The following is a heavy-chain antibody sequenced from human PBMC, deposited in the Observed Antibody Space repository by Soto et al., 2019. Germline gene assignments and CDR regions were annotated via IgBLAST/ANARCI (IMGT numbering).Heavy chain of an antibody. Sequence: QVQLVQSGAEVKKPGASVKVSCEAYGYTFRNYGITWVRQAPGQGLEWMGWVSAYNRNTNYAQKFQERVTMTTDTSTSTAYMELRSLRSDDTAIYFCAREWQWESLPYWGQGTLVTVSS. CDR3: AREWQWESLPY. CDR2: VSAYNRNT. J-gene: IGHJ4*02. D-gene: IGHD1-26*01. CDR1: GYTFRNYG. V-gene: IGHV1-18*01.